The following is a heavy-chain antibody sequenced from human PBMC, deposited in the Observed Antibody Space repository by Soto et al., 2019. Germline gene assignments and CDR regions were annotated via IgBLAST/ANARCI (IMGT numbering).Heavy chain of an antibody. J-gene: IGHJ5*02. CDR2: ITGSGRST. V-gene: IGHV3-23*01. D-gene: IGHD6-25*01. CDR3: AKEAVGRSNLYWFDP. Sequence: GGSLRLSCAASGFTFRSYAMSWVRQAPGKGLEWVSAITGSGRSTYYADSVKGRFTISRDNSKNTLYLQMNSLRGEDTAVYYCAKEAVGRSNLYWFDPWGQGTLVTVSS. CDR1: GFTFRSYA.